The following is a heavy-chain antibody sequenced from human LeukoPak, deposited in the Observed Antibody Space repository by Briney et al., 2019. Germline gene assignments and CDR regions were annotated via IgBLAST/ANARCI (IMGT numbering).Heavy chain of an antibody. D-gene: IGHD3-22*01. Sequence: ASVKVSCKASGYTFTSYYMHWVRQAPGQGLEWMGIINPSGGSTSYAQKFQGRVTMTRDTSTSTVYMELSSLRSEDTAVYYCARSPEVYDSSGYPRYFDYWGQGTLVTVSS. CDR1: GYTFTSYY. V-gene: IGHV1-46*03. CDR3: ARSPEVYDSSGYPRYFDY. CDR2: INPSGGST. J-gene: IGHJ4*02.